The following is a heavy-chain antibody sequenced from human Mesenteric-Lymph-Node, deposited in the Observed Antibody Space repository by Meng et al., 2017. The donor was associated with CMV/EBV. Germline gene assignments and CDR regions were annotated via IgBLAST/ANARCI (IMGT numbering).Heavy chain of an antibody. CDR2: IRYDGSNK. CDR3: AKRGCGGPNCYDNC. D-gene: IGHD2-2*01. V-gene: IGHV3-30*02. J-gene: IGHJ4*02. CDR1: GFTFSSYG. Sequence: GESLKISCAASGFTFSSYGMHWVRQAPGKGLEWVAFIRYDGSNKYYADSVKGRFTISRDNSKSTLYLQMSSLRAEDTALYYCAKRGCGGPNCYDNCWGQGTLVTVSS.